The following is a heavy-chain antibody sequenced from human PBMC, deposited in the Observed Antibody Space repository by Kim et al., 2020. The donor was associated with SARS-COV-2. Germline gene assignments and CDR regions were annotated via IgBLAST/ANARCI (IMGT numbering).Heavy chain of an antibody. CDR2: FDPEDGET. D-gene: IGHD3-22*01. Sequence: ASVKVSCKVSGYTLTELSMHWVRQAPGKGLEWMGGFDPEDGETICAQKFQGRVTMTEDTSTDTAYMELSSLRSEDTAVYYCATVSPHYYDSSVFDHWGQGTLVTVSS. V-gene: IGHV1-24*01. CDR1: GYTLTELS. CDR3: ATVSPHYYDSSVFDH. J-gene: IGHJ4*02.